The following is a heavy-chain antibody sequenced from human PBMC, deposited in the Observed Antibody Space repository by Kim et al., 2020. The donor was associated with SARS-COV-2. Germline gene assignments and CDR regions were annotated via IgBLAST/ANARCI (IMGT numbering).Heavy chain of an antibody. CDR1: GGSISSSSYY. Sequence: SETLSLTCTVSGGSISSSSYYWGWIRQPPGKGLEWIGSIYYSGSTYYNPSLKSRVTISVDTSKNQFSLKLSSVTAADTAVYYCARDWAIWFGDPTPPDWFDPWGQGTLVTVSS. V-gene: IGHV4-39*07. CDR3: ARDWAIWFGDPTPPDWFDP. D-gene: IGHD3-10*01. J-gene: IGHJ5*02. CDR2: IYYSGST.